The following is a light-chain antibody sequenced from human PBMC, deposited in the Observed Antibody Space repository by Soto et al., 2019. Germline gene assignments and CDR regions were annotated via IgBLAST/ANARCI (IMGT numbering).Light chain of an antibody. CDR2: GAS. CDR1: QGISGL. Sequence: DIQLTQSPPSVSASVGDRVTITCRASQGISGLVAWYQQRPGKAPKLLIHGASSLQGGVPSRFSGSGSGTEFTLTITSLQPEDFAAYFCQQADSFPLTFGGGTKVEMK. CDR3: QQADSFPLT. V-gene: IGKV1-12*01. J-gene: IGKJ4*01.